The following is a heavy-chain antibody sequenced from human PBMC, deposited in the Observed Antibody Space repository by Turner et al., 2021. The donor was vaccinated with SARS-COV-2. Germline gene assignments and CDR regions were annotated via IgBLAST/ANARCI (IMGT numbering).Heavy chain of an antibody. CDR2: IWYDGSNK. CDR1: GFTFSSYG. J-gene: IGHJ3*02. Sequence: QVQRVESGGGVVQPGGSLRLSCAASGFTFSSYGMHWVRQAPVKGLEWVAVIWYDGSNKYYADSVKGRFTISRDNSKNTLYLQMNSLRAEDTAVYYCAREGGVGATTGFDIWGQGTMVTVSS. V-gene: IGHV3-33*01. CDR3: AREGGVGATTGFDI. D-gene: IGHD1-26*01.